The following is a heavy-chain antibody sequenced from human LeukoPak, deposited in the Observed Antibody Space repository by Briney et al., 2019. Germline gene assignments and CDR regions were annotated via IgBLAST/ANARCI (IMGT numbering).Heavy chain of an antibody. V-gene: IGHV3-21*01. D-gene: IGHD5-24*01. Sequence: GGSLRLSCAASGFTFSSHSMNWVRRAPGKGPEWVSSISSTGKYINYADSVKGRFTISRDNAKNSLFLQMNSLRAEDTAVYYCTRDKGVGRDGHNRYFDYWGQGTLVTVSS. CDR1: GFTFSSHS. J-gene: IGHJ4*02. CDR2: ISSTGKYI. CDR3: TRDKGVGRDGHNRYFDY.